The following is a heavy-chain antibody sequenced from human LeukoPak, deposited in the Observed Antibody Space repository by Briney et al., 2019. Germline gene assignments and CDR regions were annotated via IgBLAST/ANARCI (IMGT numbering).Heavy chain of an antibody. CDR1: GGSISSSSYY. J-gene: IGHJ6*03. D-gene: IGHD3-10*01. V-gene: IGHV4-39*01. CDR3: ARLQTMVRGALAYYYYYYMDV. Sequence: SETLSLTCTVSGGSISSSSYYWGWIRQPPGKGLEWIGSIYYSGSTYYNPSLKSRVTISVDTSKNQFSLKLSSVTAADTAVYYCARLQTMVRGALAYYYYYYMDVWGKGTTVTISS. CDR2: IYYSGST.